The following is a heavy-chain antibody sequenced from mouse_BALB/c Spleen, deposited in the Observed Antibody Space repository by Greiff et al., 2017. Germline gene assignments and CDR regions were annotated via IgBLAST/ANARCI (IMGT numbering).Heavy chain of an antibody. CDR2: IYPGDGDT. J-gene: IGHJ2*01. CDR3: ARSLGPYYFDY. Sequence: VQLQQSGAELVRPGSSVKISCKASGYAFSSYRMNWVKQRPGQGLEWIGQIYPGDGDTKYNGKFKGKATLTADKSSSTAYMQLSSLTSEDSAVYFCARSLGPYYFDYWGQGTTLTVSS. V-gene: IGHV1-80*01. CDR1: GYAFSSYR. D-gene: IGHD4-1*01.